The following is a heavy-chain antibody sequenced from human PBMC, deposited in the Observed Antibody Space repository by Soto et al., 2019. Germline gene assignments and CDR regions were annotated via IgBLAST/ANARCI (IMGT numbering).Heavy chain of an antibody. CDR3: ARTTVAGTGYYYYYGMDV. D-gene: IGHD6-19*01. CDR1: GFTVSSNY. Sequence: EVQLVESGGGLIQPGGSLRLSCAASGFTVSSNYMSWVRQAPGKGLEWVSVIYSGGSTYYADSVKGRFTISRDNSKNTLYLQRNSLRAEDTAVYYCARTTVAGTGYYYYYGMDVWCQGTSVTVSS. CDR2: IYSGGST. J-gene: IGHJ6*02. V-gene: IGHV3-53*01.